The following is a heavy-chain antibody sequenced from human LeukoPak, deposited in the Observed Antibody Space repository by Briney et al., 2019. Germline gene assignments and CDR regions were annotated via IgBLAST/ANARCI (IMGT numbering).Heavy chain of an antibody. CDR1: GASISSHY. D-gene: IGHD4/OR15-4a*01. J-gene: IGHJ4*02. CDR3: ARVYDYGKFDY. CDR2: IHYSGIT. V-gene: IGHV4-59*11. Sequence: SETLSLTCTVSGASISSHYWSWTRQPPGRGLDWIGYIHYSGITSYDPSLKSRVTISVDTSKSQFSLNLSSVTAADTAVYYCARVYDYGKFDYWGPGTLVTVSS.